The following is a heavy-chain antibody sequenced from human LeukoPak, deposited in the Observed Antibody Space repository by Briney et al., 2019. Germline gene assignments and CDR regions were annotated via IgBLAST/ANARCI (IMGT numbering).Heavy chain of an antibody. CDR3: ARHRSKWLQSSFDY. CDR2: IFYSGNT. J-gene: IGHJ4*02. Sequence: SETLSLTCTVSGGSINSSSYYWGSIRQPPGKGLQWIGSIFYSGNTYDNPSLNSRVTISVDTSKNQFSLKLNSVTAADTAVYYCARHRSKWLQSSFDYWGQGTLVTVSS. D-gene: IGHD5-24*01. CDR1: GGSINSSSYY. V-gene: IGHV4-39*01.